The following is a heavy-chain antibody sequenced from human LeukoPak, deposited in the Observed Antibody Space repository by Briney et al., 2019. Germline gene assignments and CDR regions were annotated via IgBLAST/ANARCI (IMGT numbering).Heavy chain of an antibody. CDR3: ARENLSYFDL. CDR2: IYYSGST. J-gene: IGHJ2*01. D-gene: IGHD3-16*01. CDR1: GGSISSGSYY. Sequence: SQTLSLTCTVSGGSISSGSYYWSWIRQHPGKGLEWIGYIYYSGSTYYNPSLKSRVTISVDTSKNQSSLKLSSVTAANTAVYYCARENLSYFDLWGRGTLVTVSS. V-gene: IGHV4-31*03.